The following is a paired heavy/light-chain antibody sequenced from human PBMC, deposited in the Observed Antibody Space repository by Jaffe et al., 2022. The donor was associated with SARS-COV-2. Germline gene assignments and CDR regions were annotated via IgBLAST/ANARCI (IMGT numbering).Light chain of an antibody. Sequence: DIVMTQSPDSLPVSLGERATINCKSSQSVLFNSNNRNCLAWYQQKPGQPPKLLISWASTRESGVPDRFTGSGSATDFTLTISSLQAEDVAVYYCQQYYDIPWTFGQGTKVEIK. J-gene: IGKJ1*01. CDR2: WAS. V-gene: IGKV4-1*01. CDR1: QSVLFNSNNRNC. CDR3: QQYYDIPWT.
Heavy chain of an antibody. CDR2: IFPGDSDT. CDR1: GYTFRTYW. Sequence: VQLVQSGAEVRRPGESLKISCEASGYTFRTYWIGWVRQLPEKGLEWMGIIFPGDSDTRYSPSFQGQVTISADKSISTAYLQWSSLKTSDTAIYYCVTKSRRQQFVDAYDIWGQGTVVIVSS. V-gene: IGHV5-51*01. D-gene: IGHD3-3*01. CDR3: VTKSRRQQFVDAYDI. J-gene: IGHJ3*02.